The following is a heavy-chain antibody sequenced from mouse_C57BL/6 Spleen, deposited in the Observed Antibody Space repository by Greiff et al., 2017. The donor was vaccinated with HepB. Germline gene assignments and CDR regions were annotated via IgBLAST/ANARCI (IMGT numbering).Heavy chain of an antibody. CDR3: AKYDYDGAMAY. V-gene: IGHV1-19*01. Sequence: EVQLQQSGPVLVKPGASVKMSCKASGYTFTDYYMNWVKQSHGKSLEWIGVINPYNGGTSYNQKFKGKATLTVDKSSSTAYMELHSLTSEDSAVYYCAKYDYDGAMAYWGQGTSVTVSS. D-gene: IGHD2-4*01. CDR2: INPYNGGT. CDR1: GYTFTDYY. J-gene: IGHJ4*01.